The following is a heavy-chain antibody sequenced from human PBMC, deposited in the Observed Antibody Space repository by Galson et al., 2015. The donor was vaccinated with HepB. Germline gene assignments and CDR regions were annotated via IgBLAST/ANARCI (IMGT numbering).Heavy chain of an antibody. CDR1: GFTFSNAW. Sequence: SLRLSCAASGFTFSNAWMSWIRQPPGKGLEWVGRIKSKTDGGTIDYAAPVKGRFTISRDDSENTLYLQMNSLKAEDTAVYYCTTPRSDVWGVGTMVTVSS. CDR2: IKSKTDGGTI. J-gene: IGHJ3*01. CDR3: TTPRSDV. V-gene: IGHV3-15*01.